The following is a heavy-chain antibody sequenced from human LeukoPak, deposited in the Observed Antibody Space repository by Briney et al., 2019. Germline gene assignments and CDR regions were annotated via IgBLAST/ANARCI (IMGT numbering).Heavy chain of an antibody. Sequence: PGGSLRLSCAASGFTFSDSAMTWVRQAPGKGLEWVSLISFSGDSIYYADSVRGRFTISRDNSKDTLYLQMNSLRAEDTAVYYCARDAYYSSGWYFYFDYWGQGTLVTVSS. D-gene: IGHD6-19*01. CDR3: ARDAYYSSGWYFYFDY. V-gene: IGHV3-23*01. CDR2: ISFSGDSI. J-gene: IGHJ4*02. CDR1: GFTFSDSA.